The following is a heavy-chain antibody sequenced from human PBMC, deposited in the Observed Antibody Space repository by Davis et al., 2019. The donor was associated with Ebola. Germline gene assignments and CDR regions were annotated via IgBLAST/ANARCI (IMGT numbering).Heavy chain of an antibody. D-gene: IGHD3-3*01. CDR2: IVVGSGNT. Sequence: AASVKVSCKASGFTFTSPAVQWVRQARGQRLEWIGWIVVGSGNTNYAQKFQERVTITRDMSTSTAYMELSSLRSEDTAVYYCAAAHDFWSGYNFDYWGQGTLVTVSS. CDR3: AAAHDFWSGYNFDY. J-gene: IGHJ4*02. CDR1: GFTFTSPA. V-gene: IGHV1-58*01.